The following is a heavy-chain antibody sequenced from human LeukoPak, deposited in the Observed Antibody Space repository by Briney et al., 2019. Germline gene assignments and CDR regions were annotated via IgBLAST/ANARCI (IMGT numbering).Heavy chain of an antibody. Sequence: SETLSLTCAVYGGSFSGYYWSWIRQPPGKGLEWIGEINHSGSTNYNPSLKSRVTISVDTSKNQFSLKLSSVTAADTAVYYCARGPYFDWLSGFDPWGQGTLVTVSS. CDR2: INHSGST. J-gene: IGHJ5*02. D-gene: IGHD3-9*01. CDR3: ARGPYFDWLSGFDP. CDR1: GGSFSGYY. V-gene: IGHV4-34*01.